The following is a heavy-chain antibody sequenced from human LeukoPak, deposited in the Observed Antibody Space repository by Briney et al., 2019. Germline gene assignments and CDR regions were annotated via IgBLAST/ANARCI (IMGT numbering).Heavy chain of an antibody. Sequence: GGSLRLSCAASGFSFSRYAMYWVRQAPGKGLEWVAISSFDGNNKYYADSVKGRFTMSKDNSKNTLYLQMNSLRAEDTAVYYCARGQYYYDSSGYSDAFDTWGQGTMVSVSS. CDR1: GFSFSRYA. CDR2: SSFDGNNK. CDR3: ARGQYYYDSSGYSDAFDT. J-gene: IGHJ3*02. D-gene: IGHD3-22*01. V-gene: IGHV3-30-3*01.